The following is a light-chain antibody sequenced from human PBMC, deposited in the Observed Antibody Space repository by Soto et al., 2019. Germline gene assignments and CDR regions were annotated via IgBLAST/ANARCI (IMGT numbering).Light chain of an antibody. CDR1: QSISSY. J-gene: IGKJ4*01. Sequence: EIVLAQSPATLALSPGERATLSCRASQSISSYLAWYQQKPGQAPRLLIYDASKRATGIPARFSGSVSGTDFTLTISSLEPEDFAVYYCQQRYNWPLTFGGGTKVDIK. V-gene: IGKV3-11*01. CDR2: DAS. CDR3: QQRYNWPLT.